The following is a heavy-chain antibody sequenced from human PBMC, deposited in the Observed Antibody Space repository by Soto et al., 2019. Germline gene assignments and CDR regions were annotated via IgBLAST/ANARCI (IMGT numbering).Heavy chain of an antibody. V-gene: IGHV1-18*01. CDR3: ARGRYGDS. Sequence: QVHLVQSGAEVKKPGASVKVSCKASGYTFTSYGITWVRQAPGQGLEWMGWISAPNGNTDYAQKPQGRVIVTRDTSPSTAPMELTTLRSDDTAVYYCARGRYGDSWGQGALVTVSS. CDR1: GYTFTSYG. D-gene: IGHD1-1*01. CDR2: ISAPNGNT. J-gene: IGHJ4*02.